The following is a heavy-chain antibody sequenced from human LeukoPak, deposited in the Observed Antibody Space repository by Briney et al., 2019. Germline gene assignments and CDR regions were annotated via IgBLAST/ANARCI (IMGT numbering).Heavy chain of an antibody. CDR2: VTDTGNR. V-gene: IGHV4-34*01. D-gene: IGHD6-19*01. CDR3: ARGRGYSSGWGHFYYSIDV. CDR1: GGSFSGYY. J-gene: IGHJ6*03. Sequence: SETLSLTCAVYGGSFSGYYWTWIRQPPGKGLEWIGEVTDTGNRNYNPSLRSRVNILVDTAKNQFSLKVSSVTAADAPVFYCARGRGYSSGWGHFYYSIDVWGQGTTVTVSS.